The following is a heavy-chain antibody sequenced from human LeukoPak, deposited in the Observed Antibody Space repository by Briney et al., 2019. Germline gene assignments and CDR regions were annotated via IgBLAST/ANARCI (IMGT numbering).Heavy chain of an antibody. D-gene: IGHD2-2*01. V-gene: IGHV4-34*01. CDR2: INHSGST. J-gene: IGHJ4*02. CDR3: ARGLLGYCSSTSCSGLSFDY. Sequence: SETLSLTCAVYGGSFSGYYWSWIRQPPGKGLEWIGEINHSGSTNYNPSLKSRVTISVDTSKNQFSLKLSPVTAADTAVYYCARGLLGYCSSTSCSGLSFDYWGQGTLVTVSS. CDR1: GGSFSGYY.